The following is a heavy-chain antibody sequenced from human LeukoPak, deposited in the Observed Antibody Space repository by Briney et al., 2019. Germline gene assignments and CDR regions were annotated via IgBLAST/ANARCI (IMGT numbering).Heavy chain of an antibody. Sequence: SETLSLTCSVSGSSISSDYYWGWVRQPPGQGLEWIGSIKHRGRSYYNPSLKSRVTISVDTSKNQFSLQLSSVTAADTAVYYCARVVGATSIDYWGQGILVTVSS. CDR2: IKHRGRS. CDR1: GSSISSDYY. D-gene: IGHD2-15*01. J-gene: IGHJ4*02. CDR3: ARVVGATSIDY. V-gene: IGHV4-38-2*02.